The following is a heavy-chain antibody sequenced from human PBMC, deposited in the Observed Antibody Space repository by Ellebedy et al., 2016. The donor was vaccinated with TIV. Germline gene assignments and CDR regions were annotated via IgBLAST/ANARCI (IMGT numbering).Heavy chain of an antibody. CDR2: VWYDGNYK. D-gene: IGHD2-15*01. CDR1: GFTFMSYG. Sequence: GESLKISCAASGFTFMSYGMHWLRPAPGKGLEWVAVVWYDGNYKNVADSVKGRFTISRDNSKSTISLQMNSLRAEDTAIYYCAREMVAPGPYDYYYGMDVWGQGTTVTVSS. J-gene: IGHJ6*02. CDR3: AREMVAPGPYDYYYGMDV. V-gene: IGHV3-33*01.